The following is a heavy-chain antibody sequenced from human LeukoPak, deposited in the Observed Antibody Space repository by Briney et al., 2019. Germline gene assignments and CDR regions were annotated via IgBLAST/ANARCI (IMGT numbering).Heavy chain of an antibody. V-gene: IGHV4-39*01. CDR1: GGSISSSSYY. D-gene: IGHD6-25*01. Sequence: SETLSLTCTVSGGSISSSSYYWGWIRQPPGKGLEWIGSLYYSGSTYYNPSLKSRVTISVDTSKNQFSLKLSSVTAADTAVYYCARRDSSGVVPRWDYWGQGTLVTVSS. CDR2: LYYSGST. CDR3: ARRDSSGVVPRWDY. J-gene: IGHJ4*02.